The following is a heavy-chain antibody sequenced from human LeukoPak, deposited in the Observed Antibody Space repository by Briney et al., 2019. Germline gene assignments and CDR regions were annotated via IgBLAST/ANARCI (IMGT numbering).Heavy chain of an antibody. J-gene: IGHJ6*02. V-gene: IGHV3-7*03. CDR1: GFTFRNYW. CDR2: INKDGSEK. CDR3: ARNNDMDV. D-gene: IGHD1/OR15-1a*01. Sequence: GGSLRLSCAASGFTFRNYWMSWVRQAPGKGPEWVANINKDGSEKYCVDSVKGRFTISRDTAKNSLYLQMNNLRAEDAALYYCARNNDMDVWGQGTTVIVSS.